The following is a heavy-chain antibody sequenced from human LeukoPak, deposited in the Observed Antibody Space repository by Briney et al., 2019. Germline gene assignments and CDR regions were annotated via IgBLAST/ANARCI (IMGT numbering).Heavy chain of an antibody. CDR2: ISYGGGTK. V-gene: IGHV3-30-3*01. CDR3: ARAARGYCSSSSCYEGYYYYMDV. D-gene: IGHD2-2*01. Sequence: GGSLRLSCAASGFSFSDYPLHWVRQAPGKGLEWVAVISYGGGTKYYTDSVKGRFTISRDNAKNSLYLQMNSLRAEDTALYHCARAARGYCSSSSCYEGYYYYMDVWGKGTTVTVSS. CDR1: GFSFSDYP. J-gene: IGHJ6*03.